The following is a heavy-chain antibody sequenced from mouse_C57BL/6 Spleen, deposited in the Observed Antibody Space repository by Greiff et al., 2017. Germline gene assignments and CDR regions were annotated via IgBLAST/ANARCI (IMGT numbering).Heavy chain of an antibody. CDR1: GFTFSSYG. CDR2: ISSGGSYT. Sequence: EVMLVESGGDLVKPGGSLKLSCAASGFTFSSYGMSWVRQTPDKRLEWVATISSGGSYTYYPDSVKGRFTISRDNAKNTLYLQMSSLKSEDTAMYYGARHGWGSIYDGYSYWGQGTTLTVSS. D-gene: IGHD2-3*01. V-gene: IGHV5-6*01. CDR3: ARHGWGSIYDGYSY. J-gene: IGHJ2*01.